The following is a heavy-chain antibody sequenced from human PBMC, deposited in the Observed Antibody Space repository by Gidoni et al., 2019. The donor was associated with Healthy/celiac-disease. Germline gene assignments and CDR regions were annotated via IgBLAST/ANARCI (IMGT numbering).Heavy chain of an antibody. CDR2: IIPILGIA. CDR3: ARELGYYDSSGYSHDAFDI. J-gene: IGHJ3*02. V-gene: IGHV1-69*08. Sequence: QVQLVQSGAEVKKPGSSVKVSCKASGGTFSRYTISWVRQAPGQGLEWMGRIIPILGIANYAQKFQGRVTITADKSTSTAYMELSSLRSEDTAVYYCARELGYYDSSGYSHDAFDIWGQGTMVTVSS. CDR1: GGTFSRYT. D-gene: IGHD3-22*01.